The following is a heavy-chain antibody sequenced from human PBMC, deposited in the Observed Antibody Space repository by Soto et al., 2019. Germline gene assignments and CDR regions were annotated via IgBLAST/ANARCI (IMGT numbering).Heavy chain of an antibody. J-gene: IGHJ5*02. CDR1: GFTFSSYA. D-gene: IGHD2-15*01. CDR2: ISGSGGST. V-gene: IGHV3-23*01. CDR3: ANSVVAASSWFDP. Sequence: LRLSCAASGFTFSSYAMSWVRQAPGKGLEWVSAISGSGGSTYYADSVKGRFTISRDNSKNTLYLQMNSLRAEDTAVYYCANSVVAASSWFDPWGRGTLVTVSS.